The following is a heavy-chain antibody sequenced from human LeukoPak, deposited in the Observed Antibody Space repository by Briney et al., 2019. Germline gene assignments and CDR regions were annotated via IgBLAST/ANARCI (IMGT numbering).Heavy chain of an antibody. Sequence: ASVKVSCKTSGYTFTDYFMHWVRQAPGQGLEWMGWINPHTGGTKYAQKFQGRVTMTRDTSISTAYMDLSGLRSDDTAVYYCARDRVTTNTPYFDYWGQGTLVTVSS. J-gene: IGHJ4*02. CDR2: INPHTGGT. CDR3: ARDRVTTNTPYFDY. D-gene: IGHD4-17*01. CDR1: GYTFTDYF. V-gene: IGHV1-2*02.